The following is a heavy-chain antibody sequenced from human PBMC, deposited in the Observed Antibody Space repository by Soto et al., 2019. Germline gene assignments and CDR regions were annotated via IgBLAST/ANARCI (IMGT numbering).Heavy chain of an antibody. J-gene: IGHJ4*02. CDR1: GYTFTGYY. CDR3: ATRSPWDILTGQFDY. V-gene: IGHV1-46*01. CDR2: INPSGGST. Sequence: ASVKVSCNASGYTFTGYYMHWVRQAPGQGLEWMGIINPSGGSTSYAQKFQGRVTMTEDTSTDTAYMELSSLRSEETAVYYCATRSPWDILTGQFDYWGQGTLVTVSS. D-gene: IGHD3-9*01.